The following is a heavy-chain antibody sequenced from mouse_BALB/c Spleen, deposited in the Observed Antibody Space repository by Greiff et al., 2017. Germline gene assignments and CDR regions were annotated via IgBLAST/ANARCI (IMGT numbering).Heavy chain of an antibody. V-gene: IGHV1-18*01. D-gene: IGHD1-1*01. CDR3: ARGYYGSSYAMDY. Sequence: EVKLQESGPELVKPGASVKIPCKASGYTFTDYNMDWVKQSHGKSLEWIGDINPNNGGTIYNQKFKGKATLTVDKSSSTAYMELRSLTSEDTAVYYCARGYYGSSYAMDYWGQGTSVTVSS. J-gene: IGHJ4*01. CDR2: INPNNGGT. CDR1: GYTFTDYN.